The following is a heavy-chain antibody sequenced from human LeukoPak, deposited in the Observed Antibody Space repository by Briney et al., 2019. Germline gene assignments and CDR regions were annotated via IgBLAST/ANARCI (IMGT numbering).Heavy chain of an antibody. CDR3: PSDRAGYSSGWYGEGDY. CDR2: ISAYNGNT. CDR1: GYTFTSYG. Sequence: ASVKVSCKASGYTFTSYGISWVRQAPGQGLDWMGWISAYNGNTNYAQKLQGRVTMTTDTSTSTPYLDLRSLRSDDTAVYYCPSDRAGYSSGWYGEGDYSGQGTLVTVSS. D-gene: IGHD6-19*01. V-gene: IGHV1-18*01. J-gene: IGHJ4*02.